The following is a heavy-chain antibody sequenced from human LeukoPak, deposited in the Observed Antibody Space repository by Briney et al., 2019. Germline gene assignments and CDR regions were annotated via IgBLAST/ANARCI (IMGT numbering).Heavy chain of an antibody. CDR3: SNELWSGPSDAFDI. V-gene: IGHV3-30*02. Sequence: GGSLRLSCAAFGFSFSSHGMHWVRQAPGKGLEWVAFIQDNERHIYYADSVNGRYTISRDNSKNRVYLQMNSLRTEDTAVYYCSNELWSGPSDAFDIWGRGTMVTVSS. CDR1: GFSFSSHG. J-gene: IGHJ3*02. CDR2: IQDNERHI. D-gene: IGHD3-3*01.